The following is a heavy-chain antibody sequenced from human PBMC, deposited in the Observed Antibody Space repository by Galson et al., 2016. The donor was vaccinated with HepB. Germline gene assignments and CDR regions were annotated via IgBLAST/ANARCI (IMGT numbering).Heavy chain of an antibody. V-gene: IGHV4-38-2*02. D-gene: IGHD3-10*01. CDR3: ARVGSYYGSGSYRDRDNWFDS. Sequence: SETLSLTCTVSGYPITSGYHWDWIRQPPGKGLEWIGNIHHSGSTFYRPSLRSRVTISVDTSKNQFSLRLSSVSAADTAVYYCARVGSYYGSGSYRDRDNWFDSWGQGTLVPVSS. CDR1: GYPITSGYH. CDR2: IHHSGST. J-gene: IGHJ5*01.